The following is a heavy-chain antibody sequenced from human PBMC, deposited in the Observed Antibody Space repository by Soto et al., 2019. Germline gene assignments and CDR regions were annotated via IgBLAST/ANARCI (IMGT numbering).Heavy chain of an antibody. V-gene: IGHV1-69*02. CDR2: IIPILGIA. J-gene: IGHJ5*02. CDR1: GGTFSSYT. D-gene: IGHD2-2*01. CDR3: ASGASENCSSTSCQPANNWFDP. Sequence: GASVKVSCKASGGTFSSYTISWVRQAPGQGLEWMGRIIPILGIANYAQKFQGRVTITADKSTSTAYMELSSLRSEDTAVYYCASGASENCSSTSCQPANNWFDPWGQGTLVTVSS.